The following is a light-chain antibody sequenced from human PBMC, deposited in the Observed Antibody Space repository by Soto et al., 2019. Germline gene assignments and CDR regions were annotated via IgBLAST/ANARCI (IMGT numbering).Light chain of an antibody. Sequence: DIQMTQSPSSLSASVGDRVTITCRASESIARHLNWYQQKPGKAPKLLIYAASSLQNGVPSRFXGGGSGTDFTLTISNLQPEDFATYYCQQSYRTLSITFGQGTRLEIK. J-gene: IGKJ5*01. CDR1: ESIARH. V-gene: IGKV1-39*01. CDR3: QQSYRTLSIT. CDR2: AAS.